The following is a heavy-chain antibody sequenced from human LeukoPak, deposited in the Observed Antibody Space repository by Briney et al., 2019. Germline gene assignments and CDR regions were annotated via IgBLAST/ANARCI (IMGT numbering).Heavy chain of an antibody. CDR1: GFAFNSYW. CDR2: IYSDGSSA. Sequence: GGSLRLSCEASGFAFNSYWMHWVRQAPGKGLVWVSRIYSDGSSAIYAASVKGRFTISRDNAKNTLYLQMNSLRVEDTAVYYCVRDVVWGFDSWGQGTLVTVSS. CDR3: VRDVVWGFDS. D-gene: IGHD3-16*01. J-gene: IGHJ4*02. V-gene: IGHV3-74*01.